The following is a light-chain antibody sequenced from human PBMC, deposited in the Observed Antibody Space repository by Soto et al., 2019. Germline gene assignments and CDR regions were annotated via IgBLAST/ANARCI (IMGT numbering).Light chain of an antibody. CDR1: ENIDRW. V-gene: IGKV1-5*01. Sequence: DIQMTQSPSTLSASVGDRVTITCRASENIDRWLAWYQQKPGQAPKVLIWDATSLHRGVSSRFSGSGFGSEFTLPISGLQPDDSATYYCQQYNGYSTWTFGQGTTVDIK. J-gene: IGKJ1*01. CDR3: QQYNGYSTWT. CDR2: DAT.